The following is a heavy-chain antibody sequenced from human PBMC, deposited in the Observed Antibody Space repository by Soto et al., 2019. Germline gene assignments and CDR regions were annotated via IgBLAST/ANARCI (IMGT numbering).Heavy chain of an antibody. J-gene: IGHJ4*02. D-gene: IGHD2-15*01. CDR1: GFTFTTYA. CDR3: ARDQCFGGGRSCYYFDF. V-gene: IGHV3-30*04. CDR2: ISNDGRGK. Sequence: FLRLSCAASGFTFTTYAIHWVRQAPGKGLEWVAVISNDGRGKYYADSVKGRFTISRDNSKNTLYLQMNSLRSDDTAVYYCARDQCFGGGRSCYYFDFWGQGTLVTVSS.